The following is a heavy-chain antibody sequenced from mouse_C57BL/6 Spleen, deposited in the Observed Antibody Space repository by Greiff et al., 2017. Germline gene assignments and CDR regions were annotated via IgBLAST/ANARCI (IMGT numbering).Heavy chain of an antibody. D-gene: IGHD3-2*02. Sequence: QVQLQQSGAELVKPGASVKLSCKASGYTFTSYWMHWVKQRPGQGLEWIGMIHPNSGSTNYNEKFKSKATLTVDKSSSTAYMQLSSLTSEDSAVYYCTRSDSSGYVLYAMDYWGQGTSVTVSS. CDR2: IHPNSGST. J-gene: IGHJ4*01. V-gene: IGHV1-64*01. CDR3: TRSDSSGYVLYAMDY. CDR1: GYTFTSYW.